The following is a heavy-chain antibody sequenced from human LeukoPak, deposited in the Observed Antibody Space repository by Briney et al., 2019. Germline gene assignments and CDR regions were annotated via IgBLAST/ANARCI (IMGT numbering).Heavy chain of an antibody. CDR2: VYYSGTT. CDR1: GGSISSYY. V-gene: IGHV4-59*01. D-gene: IGHD5-18*01. Sequence: SETLSLTCTVSGGSISSYYWSWIRQLPGKGLEWIGYVYYSGTTDYNPSLKSRVTISIDTSKNQFSLRLSSVTAADTAVYYCARENDRYGRIDYWGQGTLVTVSS. CDR3: ARENDRYGRIDY. J-gene: IGHJ4*02.